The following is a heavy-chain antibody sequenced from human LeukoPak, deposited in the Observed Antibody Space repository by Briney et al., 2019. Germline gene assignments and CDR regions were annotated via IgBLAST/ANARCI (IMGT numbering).Heavy chain of an antibody. CDR1: GFTFSSYG. J-gene: IGHJ4*02. CDR3: AKDGPGPAARGFGDY. Sequence: GGSLRLSCAASGFTFSSYGMRWVRQAPGKGLEWVAFIRYDGSNKYYADSVKGRFTISRDNSKNTLYLQMNSLRAEDTAVYYCAKDGPGPAARGFGDYWGQGTLVTVSS. V-gene: IGHV3-30*02. CDR2: IRYDGSNK. D-gene: IGHD6-6*01.